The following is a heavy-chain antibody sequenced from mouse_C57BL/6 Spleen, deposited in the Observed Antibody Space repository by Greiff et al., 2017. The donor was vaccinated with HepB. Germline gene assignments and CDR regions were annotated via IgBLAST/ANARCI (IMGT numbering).Heavy chain of an antibody. CDR3: ASGTPFAY. J-gene: IGHJ3*01. Sequence: DVMLVESGGGLVKPGGSLKLSCAASGFTFSDYGMHWVRQAPEKGLEWVAYISSGSSTIYYADTVKGRFTISRDNAKNTLFLQMTSLRSEDTAMYYCASGTPFAYWGQGTLVTVSA. D-gene: IGHD1-1*02. V-gene: IGHV5-17*01. CDR1: GFTFSDYG. CDR2: ISSGSSTI.